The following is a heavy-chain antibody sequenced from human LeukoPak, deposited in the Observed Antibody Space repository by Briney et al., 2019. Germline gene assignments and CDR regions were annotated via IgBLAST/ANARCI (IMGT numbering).Heavy chain of an antibody. Sequence: PSQTLSLTCTVSGGSISSGNYYWSWIRQPAGKGLEWIGRIYTSGSTNTNYNPSLKSRVTISLDTSNNQFSLKLSSVTAADTAVYYCAGPYDSSGYYYNDAFDIWGQGTMVIVSS. D-gene: IGHD3-22*01. CDR2: IYTSGSTNT. CDR3: AGPYDSSGYYYNDAFDI. V-gene: IGHV4-61*02. J-gene: IGHJ3*02. CDR1: GGSISSGNYY.